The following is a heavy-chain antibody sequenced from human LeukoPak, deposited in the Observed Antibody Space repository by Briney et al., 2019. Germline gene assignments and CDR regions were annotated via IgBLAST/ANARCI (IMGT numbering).Heavy chain of an antibody. V-gene: IGHV3-33*01. CDR2: IWYDGSNK. Sequence: GGSLRLSCAASGFAFSSYGMHWVRQAPGKGLEWVAVIWYDGSNKYYADSVKGRFTISRDNSKNTLYLQMNSLRAEDTAVYYCARGRGYYDSSGYYYFDYWGQGTLVTVSS. CDR3: ARGRGYYDSSGYYYFDY. D-gene: IGHD3-22*01. CDR1: GFAFSSYG. J-gene: IGHJ4*02.